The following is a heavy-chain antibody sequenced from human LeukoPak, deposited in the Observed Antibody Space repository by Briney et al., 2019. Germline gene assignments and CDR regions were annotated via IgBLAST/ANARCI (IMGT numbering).Heavy chain of an antibody. D-gene: IGHD3-16*01. CDR2: INSDGSSP. V-gene: IGHV3-74*01. J-gene: IGHJ4*02. CDR1: GFTFSSNW. Sequence: GGSLRLSCAASGFTFSSNWMHWVRQAPGKGLAWVSRINSDGSSPTYADSVRGRFTISRDNAKNTLSLQMNSLRAEDTAVYYCARGPMPGEYYFDYWGQGTLVTVSS. CDR3: ARGPMPGEYYFDY.